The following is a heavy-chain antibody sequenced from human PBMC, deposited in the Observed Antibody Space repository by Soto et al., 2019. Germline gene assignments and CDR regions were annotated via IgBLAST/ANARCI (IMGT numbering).Heavy chain of an antibody. J-gene: IGHJ6*02. CDR3: ARFLNYYYYGMDV. V-gene: IGHV4-31*03. D-gene: IGHD3-3*01. CDR1: GVSVSSAGYY. CDR2: VSYSGST. Sequence: QVQLQESGPGLVKPSQTLSLTCIVSGVSVSSAGYYWTWIRQHPGKGLEWIGYVSYSGSTYYNPSLKSRVTISLDTSKSQFSLKLNSVTAADTAVYYCARFLNYYYYGMDVWGQGTTVTVSS.